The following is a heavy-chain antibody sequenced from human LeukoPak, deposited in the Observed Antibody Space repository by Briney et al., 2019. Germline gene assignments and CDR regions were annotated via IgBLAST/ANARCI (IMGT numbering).Heavy chain of an antibody. V-gene: IGHV4-59*01. D-gene: IGHD3-10*01. CDR2: IYHLGAT. Sequence: SETLSLTCTVSGGSMNTFYWNWIRQSPGKGLEWIGYIYHLGATNYNTSLQSRVTISIDKSKSQFSLKVTSVTAADTGIYYCARVGGMTTINNAAFDIWGQGTMVTVSS. J-gene: IGHJ3*02. CDR3: ARVGGMTTINNAAFDI. CDR1: GGSMNTFY.